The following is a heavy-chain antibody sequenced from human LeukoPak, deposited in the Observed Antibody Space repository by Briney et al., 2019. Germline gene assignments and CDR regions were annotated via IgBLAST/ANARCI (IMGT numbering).Heavy chain of an antibody. CDR2: FDPEDDET. D-gene: IGHD4-23*01. V-gene: IGHV1-24*01. Sequence: GASVKVSCKVFGYTLTKISMHWVRQAPGKGLEWMGGFDPEDDETIYAETFQGRLTMTEDTSTDTAYMELSSLRSEDTAVYYCATGAGGWPPAKMDYWGQGTLVTVSS. CDR3: ATGAGGWPPAKMDY. J-gene: IGHJ4*02. CDR1: GYTLTKIS.